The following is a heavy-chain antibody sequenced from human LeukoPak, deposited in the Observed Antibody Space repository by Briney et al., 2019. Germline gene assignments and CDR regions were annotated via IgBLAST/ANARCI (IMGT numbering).Heavy chain of an antibody. D-gene: IGHD3-10*01. V-gene: IGHV1-69*05. CDR1: GGTFSSYA. CDR2: IIPIFGTA. J-gene: IGHJ4*02. Sequence: GASVKASCKASGGTFSSYAISWVRQAPGQGLEWMGGIIPIFGTANYAQKFQGRVTITRDTSASTAYMELSSLRSEDTAVYYCARRILWFGEPRGIFDYWGQGTLVTVSS. CDR3: ARRILWFGEPRGIFDY.